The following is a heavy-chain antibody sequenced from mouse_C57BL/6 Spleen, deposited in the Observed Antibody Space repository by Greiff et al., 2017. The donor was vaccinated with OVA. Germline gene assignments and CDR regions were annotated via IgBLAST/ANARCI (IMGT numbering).Heavy chain of an antibody. Sequence: VQLQQSGAELVRPGASVTLSCKASGYTFTDYEMHWVKQTPVHGLEWIGAIDPETGGTAYNQKFKGKAILTADKSSSTAYMELRSLTSEDSAVYYCTNYYGSSYAPYYAMDYWGQGTSVTVSS. V-gene: IGHV1-15*01. J-gene: IGHJ4*01. CDR2: IDPETGGT. D-gene: IGHD1-1*01. CDR3: TNYYGSSYAPYYAMDY. CDR1: GYTFTDYE.